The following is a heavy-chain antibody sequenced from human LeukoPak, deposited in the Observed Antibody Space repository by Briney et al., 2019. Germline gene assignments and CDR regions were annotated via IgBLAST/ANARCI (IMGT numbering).Heavy chain of an antibody. CDR2: IYYSGST. V-gene: IGHV4-59*11. CDR1: GDSITNHY. CDR3: ARVGTVVVANDAFDI. D-gene: IGHD3-22*01. J-gene: IGHJ3*02. Sequence: KPSETLSLTCIVSGDSITNHYWSLIRQPPGKGLEWIGYIYYSGSTNYNPSLKSRVTISVDTSKNQFSLKLSSVTAADTAVYYCARVGTVVVANDAFDIWGQGTMVTVSS.